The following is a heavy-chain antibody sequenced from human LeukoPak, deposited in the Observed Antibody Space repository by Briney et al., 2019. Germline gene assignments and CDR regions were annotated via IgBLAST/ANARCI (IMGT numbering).Heavy chain of an antibody. CDR2: IYYSGST. V-gene: IGHV4-59*01. D-gene: IGHD1-26*01. CDR1: GGSISSYY. J-gene: IGHJ4*02. CDR3: ARDRGVGVDY. Sequence: SETLSLTCTVSGGSISSYYWSWIRQPPGKGLEWIGYIYYSGSTNYNPSLKSRVTISVDKSKNQFSLKLSSVTAADTAVYYCARDRGVGVDYWGQGTLVTVSS.